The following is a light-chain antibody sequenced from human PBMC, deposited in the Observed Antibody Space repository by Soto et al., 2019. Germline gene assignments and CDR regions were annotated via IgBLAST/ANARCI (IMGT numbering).Light chain of an antibody. Sequence: EIVLTQSPATLSLSPGERATLSCRASQRVSSYLAWYQQKPGQAPRLLIYDASNRATGIPARFSGSGSGTDFTLTISRLEPEDFAVYYCQHRSNWLTFGGGTKVEIK. CDR1: QRVSSY. J-gene: IGKJ4*01. CDR3: QHRSNWLT. CDR2: DAS. V-gene: IGKV3-11*01.